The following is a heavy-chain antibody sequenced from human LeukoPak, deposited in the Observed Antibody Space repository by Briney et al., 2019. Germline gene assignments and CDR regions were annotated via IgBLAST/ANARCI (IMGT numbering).Heavy chain of an antibody. CDR1: GFTFSSYG. CDR3: AREDYDSSGSFDY. J-gene: IGHJ4*02. V-gene: IGHV3-30*03. CDR2: ISYDGSNK. Sequence: GRSLRLSCAASGFTFSSYGMHWVRQAPGKGLEWVAVISYDGSNKYYVDSVKGRFTISRDNAKNSLYLQMNSLRAEDTAVYYCAREDYDSSGSFDYWGQGTLVTVSS. D-gene: IGHD3-22*01.